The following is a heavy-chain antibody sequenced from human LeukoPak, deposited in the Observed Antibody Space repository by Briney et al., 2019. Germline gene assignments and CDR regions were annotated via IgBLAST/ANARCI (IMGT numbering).Heavy chain of an antibody. Sequence: GASVKVSCKASGYTFTSYGISWVRQAPGQGLEWMGWISAYNGNTNYAQKLQGRVTTTTDTSTSTAYMELRSPRSDDTAVYYCARDPYSSGWYADYWGQGTLVTVSS. V-gene: IGHV1-18*04. D-gene: IGHD6-19*01. J-gene: IGHJ4*02. CDR2: ISAYNGNT. CDR3: ARDPYSSGWYADY. CDR1: GYTFTSYG.